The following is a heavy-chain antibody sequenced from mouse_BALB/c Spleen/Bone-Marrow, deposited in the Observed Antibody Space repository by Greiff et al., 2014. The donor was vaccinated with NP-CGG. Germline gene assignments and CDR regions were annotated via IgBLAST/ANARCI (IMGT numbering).Heavy chain of an antibody. J-gene: IGHJ3*01. V-gene: IGHV3-1*02. CDR1: GYSITSGYG. Sequence: EVQLQESXPDLVKPSQSLSLTCTVTGYSITSGYGWHWIRQFPGNKLEWMGYIHYSGSTNYNPSLKSRISITRDTSKNQFFLQLNSVTTEDTATYYCAREARTTARFAYWGQGTLVTVSA. D-gene: IGHD1-2*01. CDR2: IHYSGST. CDR3: AREARTTARFAY.